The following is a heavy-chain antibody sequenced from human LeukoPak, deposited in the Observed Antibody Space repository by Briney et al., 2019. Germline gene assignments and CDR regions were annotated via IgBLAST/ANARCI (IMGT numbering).Heavy chain of an antibody. J-gene: IGHJ4*02. V-gene: IGHV1-2*02. Sequence: ASVKVSCRASGYTFTGYYIHWVRQAPGQGLEWMGWINPNSGGTNYAQKFQGRVTMTRDTSISTAYMELSRLRSDDTAVYYCASWDDSSGYPFDYWGQGTLVTVSS. CDR2: INPNSGGT. CDR3: ASWDDSSGYPFDY. D-gene: IGHD3-22*01. CDR1: GYTFTGYY.